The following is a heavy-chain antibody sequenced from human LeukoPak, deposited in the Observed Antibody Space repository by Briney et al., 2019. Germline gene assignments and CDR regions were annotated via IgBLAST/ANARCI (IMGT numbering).Heavy chain of an antibody. D-gene: IGHD2-2*01. J-gene: IGHJ3*02. CDR1: GGSLSGYY. Sequence: RSETLSLTCAVYGGSLSGYYWSWIRQPPGKGLEWIGEMNHSGSTNYNPSLKSRVTISVDTSKNQFSLKLSSVTAADTAVYYCASARIGYCSSTSCSPDAFDIWGQGTMVTVSS. CDR3: ASARIGYCSSTSCSPDAFDI. V-gene: IGHV4-34*01. CDR2: MNHSGST.